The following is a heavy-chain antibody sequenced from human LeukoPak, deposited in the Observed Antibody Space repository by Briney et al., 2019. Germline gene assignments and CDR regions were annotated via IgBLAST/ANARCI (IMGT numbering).Heavy chain of an antibody. CDR1: GFIFSSYW. CDR2: IKQDGSEK. J-gene: IGHJ6*02. V-gene: IGHV3-7*03. CDR3: ARAMDV. Sequence: PGGSLRLSCAASGFIFSSYWMNWVRQAPGKGLEWVANIKQDGSEKYYVDSVEGRFTISRDNAKNSLYLQMNSLRAEDTAVYYCARAMDVWGQGTTVTVSS.